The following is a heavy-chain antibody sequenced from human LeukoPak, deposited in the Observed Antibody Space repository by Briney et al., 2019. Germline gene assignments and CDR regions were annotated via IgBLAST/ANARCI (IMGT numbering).Heavy chain of an antibody. J-gene: IGHJ4*02. CDR2: IIPIFGTA. CDR1: GYAFTEYA. D-gene: IGHD3-22*01. CDR3: ATFSYYDSSGYYSIDY. V-gene: IGHV1-69*13. Sequence: SVKVSCKASGYAFTEYAMNWVRQAPGQGLEWMGGIIPIFGTANYAQKFQGRVTITADESTSTAYMELSSLRSEDTAVYYCATFSYYDSSGYYSIDYWGQGTLVTVSS.